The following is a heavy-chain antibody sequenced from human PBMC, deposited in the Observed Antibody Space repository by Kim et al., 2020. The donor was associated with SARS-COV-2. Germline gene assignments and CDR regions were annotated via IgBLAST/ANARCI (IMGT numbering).Heavy chain of an antibody. CDR2: ISGSGGST. D-gene: IGHD3-10*01. J-gene: IGHJ4*02. CDR1: GFTFSSYG. CDR3: AKIGPLTCFGELTYFDY. V-gene: IGHV3-23*01. Sequence: GGSLRLSCAASGFTFSSYGMSWVRQAPGKGLEWVSDISGSGGSTYYEDSVKGRFTISRDNSKNTQYLQMNSLRAEDTAVYYCAKIGPLTCFGELTYFDYWGQGTRVTVSS.